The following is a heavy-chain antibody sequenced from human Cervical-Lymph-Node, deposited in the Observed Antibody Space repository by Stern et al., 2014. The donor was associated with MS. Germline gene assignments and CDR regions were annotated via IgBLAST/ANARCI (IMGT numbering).Heavy chain of an antibody. CDR2: TYHRARWYY. V-gene: IGHV6-1*01. CDR3: ARDVSSAPDAVDI. Sequence: QVQLQQSGPGLVKPSQTLSVTCAISGDSVSSNSATWNWIRQSPSRGLEWLGRTYHRARWYYDYAESVKSRVTISPDTTKNQLSLRLNSVIPEDTAVYFCARDVSSAPDAVDIWGQGTVVTVS. J-gene: IGHJ3*02. D-gene: IGHD6-6*01. CDR1: GDSVSSNSAT.